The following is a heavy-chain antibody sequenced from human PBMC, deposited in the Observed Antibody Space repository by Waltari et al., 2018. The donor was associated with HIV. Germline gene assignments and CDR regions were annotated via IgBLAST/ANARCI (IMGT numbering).Heavy chain of an antibody. J-gene: IGHJ4*02. CDR1: GFTFSSYS. CDR2: ISRSSSTI. V-gene: IGHV3-48*01. CDR3: AREEGRSY. Sequence: EVQLVESGGGLVQPGGSLRLSCAASGFTFSSYSMNWVRQAPGKGLEWVSYISRSSSTIYYADSVKGRLAISRENAKNSLYLQMNSLRAEDTAVYYCAREEGRSYWGQGTLVTVSS. D-gene: IGHD3-10*01.